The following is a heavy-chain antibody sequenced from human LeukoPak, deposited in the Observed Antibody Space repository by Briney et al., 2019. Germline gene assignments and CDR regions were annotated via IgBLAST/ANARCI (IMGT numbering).Heavy chain of an antibody. J-gene: IGHJ4*02. V-gene: IGHV4-30-4*08. CDR2: IFYSGST. Sequence: SLRLSCAASGFTFSNAYMNWIRQPPGKGLEWIGYIFYSGSTYYSPSLRSRVTISVDTSNNQFSLKLSSVTAADTAVYYCARDLLNEGNHLDYWGQGTLVTVSS. CDR1: GFTFSNAY. D-gene: IGHD4-23*01. CDR3: ARDLLNEGNHLDY.